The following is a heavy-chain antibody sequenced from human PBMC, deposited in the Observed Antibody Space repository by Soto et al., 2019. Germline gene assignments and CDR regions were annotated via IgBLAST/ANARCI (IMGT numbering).Heavy chain of an antibody. CDR2: INPNSGDT. J-gene: IGHJ1*01. CDR1: GYTFTDYY. CDR3: ARYISGGTFPALQH. V-gene: IGHV1-2*02. Sequence: ASVKVSCKASGYTFTDYYMHWVRQAPGQGLEWMGWINPNSGDTNYARNFQGRVTMTRDTSISTAYMDLSNLRSDDTAVYYCARYISGGTFPALQHRGQGTLVTVSS. D-gene: IGHD1-26*01.